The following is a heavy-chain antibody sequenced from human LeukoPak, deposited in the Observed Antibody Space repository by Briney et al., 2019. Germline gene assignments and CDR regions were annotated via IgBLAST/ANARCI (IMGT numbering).Heavy chain of an antibody. CDR1: GFTVSSNY. Sequence: GGSLRLSCAASGFTVSSNYMSWVRQAPGKGLEWVSVIYSGGSTYYSDSVKGRFTISRDNSKNTLYLQMNSLRAEDTAVYYCARHEVRDGYKHDYWGQGTLVTVSS. D-gene: IGHD5-24*01. CDR2: IYSGGST. V-gene: IGHV3-66*04. CDR3: ARHEVRDGYKHDY. J-gene: IGHJ4*02.